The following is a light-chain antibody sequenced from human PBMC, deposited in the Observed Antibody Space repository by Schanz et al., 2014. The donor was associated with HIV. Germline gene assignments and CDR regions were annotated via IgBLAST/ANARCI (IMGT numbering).Light chain of an antibody. Sequence: EIVMTQSPATLSVSPGERATLSCRASQSVSSSYFAWYQLKPGQAPRLLIYGASTRATGIPDRFSGSGSGTDFTLVISRLEPEDFALYYCQRYDSSLWTFGQGTNVEI. CDR2: GAS. CDR3: QRYDSSLWT. CDR1: QSVSSSY. V-gene: IGKV3-20*01. J-gene: IGKJ1*01.